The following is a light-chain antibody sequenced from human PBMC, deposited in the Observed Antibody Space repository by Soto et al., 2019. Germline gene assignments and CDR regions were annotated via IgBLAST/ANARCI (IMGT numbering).Light chain of an antibody. Sequence: EIVMTQSPATLSVSPGERATLSCRANQSVSSNLAWYQQKPGQAPRLLIYGSSTRATGIPARFSGSGSGTEFTLTISSLQSEDFAVYYCQQYNKWPLTFGGGTKVEI. V-gene: IGKV3-15*01. CDR3: QQYNKWPLT. J-gene: IGKJ4*01. CDR1: QSVSSN. CDR2: GSS.